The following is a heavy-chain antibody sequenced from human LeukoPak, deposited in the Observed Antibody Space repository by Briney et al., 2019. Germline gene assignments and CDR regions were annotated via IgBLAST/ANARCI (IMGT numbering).Heavy chain of an antibody. D-gene: IGHD3-10*01. V-gene: IGHV3-23*01. Sequence: GGSLRLSCAASGFTFSSYGVSWVRQAPGKGLEWVSAISGSGGSTYYADSVKGRFTISRDNSKNTLYLQMNSLRAEDTAVYYCAKEARWFGEFNWFDPWGQGTLVTVSS. CDR1: GFTFSSYG. CDR3: AKEARWFGEFNWFDP. J-gene: IGHJ5*02. CDR2: ISGSGGST.